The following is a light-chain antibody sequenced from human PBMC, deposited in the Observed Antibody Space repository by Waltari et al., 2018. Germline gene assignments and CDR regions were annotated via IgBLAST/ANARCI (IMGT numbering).Light chain of an antibody. CDR2: GTS. CDR3: QQYYQWPWT. Sequence: EVVMTQSPATLSMSPGERATLSCRASQCVSGQVDWYQHKVGQAPRLLMFGTSIRATGVPGLFSRSGSSTEFTLTIANLRSEDFAVYYCQQYYQWPWTFGQGTKVEIK. V-gene: IGKV3-15*01. J-gene: IGKJ1*01. CDR1: QCVSGQ.